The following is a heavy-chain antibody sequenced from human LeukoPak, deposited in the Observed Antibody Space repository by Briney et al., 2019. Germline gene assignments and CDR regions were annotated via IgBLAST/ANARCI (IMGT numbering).Heavy chain of an antibody. V-gene: IGHV4-34*01. CDR1: GGSFSGYY. J-gene: IGHJ4*02. Sequence: SETLSLTCAVSGGSFSGYYWTWIRQSPGKGLEWIGEINHSGSTNYNPSLMRRVTMSVDTSKNQFSLNLTAVTAADTAVYYCARARRGYVRLDYWGQGTLVTVSS. D-gene: IGHD5-12*01. CDR2: INHSGST. CDR3: ARARRGYVRLDY.